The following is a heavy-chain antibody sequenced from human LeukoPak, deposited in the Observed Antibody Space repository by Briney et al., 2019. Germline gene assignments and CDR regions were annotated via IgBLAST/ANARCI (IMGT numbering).Heavy chain of an antibody. J-gene: IGHJ3*01. CDR3: AKSHTPMVSAFDV. D-gene: IGHD5-18*01. Sequence: GESLKISCKGSGYSFSNYWIAWVRQMPGKGLEWMGVIYPDDFDTRYSPSFQGQVTISADKSISTAYLQWNSLKASDTAMYYCAKSHTPMVSAFDVWGQGTMVTFS. CDR2: IYPDDFDT. CDR1: GYSFSNYW. V-gene: IGHV5-51*01.